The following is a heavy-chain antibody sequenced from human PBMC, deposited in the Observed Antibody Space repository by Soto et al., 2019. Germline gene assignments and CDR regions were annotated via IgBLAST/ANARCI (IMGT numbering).Heavy chain of an antibody. CDR1: GASFSGFY. CDR3: ARGVSVTLAVQGGAPDKNYFDS. Sequence: LSLTCAVSGASFSGFYWSWIRQSPGKGLEWIGEIDHSGITNHNTALKSRATMSVDTSKNQFSLKLRSVTAADTAVYYCARGVSVTLAVQGGAPDKNYFDSWSQGTLVTVSS. CDR2: IDHSGIT. J-gene: IGHJ4*02. V-gene: IGHV4-34*04. D-gene: IGHD1-26*01.